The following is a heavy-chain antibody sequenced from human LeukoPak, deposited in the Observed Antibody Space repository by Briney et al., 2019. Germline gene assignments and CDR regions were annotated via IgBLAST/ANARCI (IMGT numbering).Heavy chain of an antibody. V-gene: IGHV3-7*01. Sequence: GGSLSLSCAASGLTFSSFWMTWVRQARGRGLEWVANIKQDGSEKYYVDSVKGRFTISRDNAKNSLYLQMNSLRAEDTAVYYCARNRANAFDIWGRGTMVTVS. CDR2: IKQDGSEK. D-gene: IGHD1-14*01. CDR3: ARNRANAFDI. CDR1: GLTFSSFW. J-gene: IGHJ3*02.